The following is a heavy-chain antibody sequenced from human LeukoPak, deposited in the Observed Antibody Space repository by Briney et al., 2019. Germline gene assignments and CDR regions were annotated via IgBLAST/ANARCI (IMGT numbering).Heavy chain of an antibody. Sequence: ASVKVSCKASGYTFTGYYVHWVRQAPGQGLEWMGWISPNSGGTNYAQKFQGRVTMTRDTSISTAYMELSRLRSEDTAVYYCARDGEYGTGSYYRGSFDYWGQGILVTVSS. D-gene: IGHD3-10*01. V-gene: IGHV1-2*02. CDR1: GYTFTGYY. CDR2: ISPNSGGT. CDR3: ARDGEYGTGSYYRGSFDY. J-gene: IGHJ4*02.